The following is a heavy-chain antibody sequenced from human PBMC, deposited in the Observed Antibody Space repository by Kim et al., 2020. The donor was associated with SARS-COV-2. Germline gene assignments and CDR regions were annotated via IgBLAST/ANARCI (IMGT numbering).Heavy chain of an antibody. CDR2: ITKRSNTI. V-gene: IGHV3-48*02. J-gene: IGHJ3*01. CDR1: GFTFSAYD. Sequence: GGSLRLSCATSGFTFSAYDMNWVRQAPGKGLEWLSFITKRSNTIYYADSVKGRSTISRDNVKNSLYLQMNSLRDEDTALYYCVRDRMGGAFDVWGQGTMVTVSS. D-gene: IGHD3-16*01. CDR3: VRDRMGGAFDV.